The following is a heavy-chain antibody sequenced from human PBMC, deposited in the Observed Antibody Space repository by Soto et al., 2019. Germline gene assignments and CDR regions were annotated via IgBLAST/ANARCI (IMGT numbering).Heavy chain of an antibody. V-gene: IGHV1-69*08. Sequence: QVQLVQSGAEVKKPGSSVKVSCKASGGTFSSYTISWVRQAPGQGLEWMGRIIPILGIANYAQKFQGRVTITADKSTSTAYMELSSLRSEDTAVYYCARDVAMVRGVPVNWFDPWGQGTLVTVSS. CDR3: ARDVAMVRGVPVNWFDP. CDR1: GGTFSSYT. CDR2: IIPILGIA. J-gene: IGHJ5*02. D-gene: IGHD3-10*01.